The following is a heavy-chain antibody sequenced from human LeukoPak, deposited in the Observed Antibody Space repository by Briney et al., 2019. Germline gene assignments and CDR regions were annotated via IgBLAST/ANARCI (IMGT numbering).Heavy chain of an antibody. J-gene: IGHJ4*02. CDR3: ATLGGHSLAAQNGY. V-gene: IGHV1-2*02. CDR2: MNPDNGGT. CDR1: GYTFTVYF. Sequence: ASVTVSFKASGYTFTVYFMHWVRQAPGQGLEWMGLMNPDNGGTHYAQKFQGRVTMTRDSSISTAYMELSRLTSDDTAVYYCATLGGHSLAAQNGYWGQGTLVTVSS. D-gene: IGHD3-16*01.